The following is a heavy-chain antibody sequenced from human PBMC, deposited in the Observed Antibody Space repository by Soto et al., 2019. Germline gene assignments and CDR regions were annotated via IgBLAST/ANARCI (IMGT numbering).Heavy chain of an antibody. CDR3: ASWLKGPDIGNYYYGMDV. D-gene: IGHD2-15*01. CDR1: GGAFSDYA. Sequence: QVQLVQSGAEVKKPGSSVKVSCKASGGAFSDYAFSWVRQAPGQGLEWLGGIMPIFRAPDYAQKFQGRVTITADEFTRTAYMEMNSLRSEDXAVYYCASWLKGPDIGNYYYGMDVWGQGTTVTVS. V-gene: IGHV1-69*12. J-gene: IGHJ6*02. CDR2: IMPIFRAP.